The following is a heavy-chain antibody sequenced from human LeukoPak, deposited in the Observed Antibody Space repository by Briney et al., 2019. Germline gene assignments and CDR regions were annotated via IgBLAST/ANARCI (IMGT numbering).Heavy chain of an antibody. CDR3: ARVSSQKTFDS. CDR1: GFTFSSYEM. V-gene: IGHV4-4*02. D-gene: IGHD2-15*01. CDR2: IYHSGST. J-gene: IGHJ4*02. Sequence: GSLRLSCAASGFTFSSYEMNWVRQPPGKGLEWIGEIYHSGSTNYNPSLKTRVTISVDKSKNQFSLKLNSVTAADTAVYYCARVSSQKTFDSWGQGTLVLVSS.